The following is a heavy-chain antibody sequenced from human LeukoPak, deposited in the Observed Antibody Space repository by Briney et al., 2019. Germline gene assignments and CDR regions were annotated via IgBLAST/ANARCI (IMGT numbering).Heavy chain of an antibody. CDR2: IYSGGST. CDR1: GFTVSSNY. Sequence: GGSLRLSCAASGFTVSSNYMSWVRQAPGKGLEWVSVIYSGGSTYYADSVKGRFTISRDNSKNTLYLQMNSLRAEDTAVYYCASPPDLYNWNDLYGMDVWGQGTTVTVSS. J-gene: IGHJ6*02. D-gene: IGHD1-1*01. V-gene: IGHV3-53*01. CDR3: ASPPDLYNWNDLYGMDV.